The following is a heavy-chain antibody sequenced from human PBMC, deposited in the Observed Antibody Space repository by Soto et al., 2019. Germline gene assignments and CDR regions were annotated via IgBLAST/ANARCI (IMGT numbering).Heavy chain of an antibody. V-gene: IGHV3-64*01. CDR1: GVPCSSYS. CDR2: ISSNGGST. D-gene: IGHD5-12*01. CDR3: AGRGGYDGAFDI. Sequence: GGPLRLSCGASGVPCSSYSVHWVRQAPGKGLEYVSAISSNGGSTYYANSVKGRFTISRDNSKNTLYLQMGSLRAEDMAVYYCAGRGGYDGAFDIWGQGTMVTVSS. J-gene: IGHJ3*02.